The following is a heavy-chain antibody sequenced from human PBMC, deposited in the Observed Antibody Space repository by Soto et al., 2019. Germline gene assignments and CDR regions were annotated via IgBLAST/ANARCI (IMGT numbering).Heavy chain of an antibody. CDR2: INSYGSST. J-gene: IGHJ3*02. V-gene: IGHV3-74*01. CDR1: GFTFSRYW. D-gene: IGHD2-2*03. CDR3: ARGWIGDLNDAFDI. Sequence: EVQLVESGGGRVQPGGSLRLSCAASGFTFSRYWMHWVRQAPGKGLVWVSRINSYGSSTDYADSVKGRFTISRDNAKNTLYLQMNSLRVEDTAVYYCARGWIGDLNDAFDIWGQGTMVTVSS.